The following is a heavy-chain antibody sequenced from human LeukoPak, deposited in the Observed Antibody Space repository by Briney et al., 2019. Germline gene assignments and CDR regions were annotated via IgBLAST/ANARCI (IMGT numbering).Heavy chain of an antibody. CDR1: GFTFSDYY. CDR2: ISGSGNTI. J-gene: IGHJ3*02. V-gene: IGHV3-11*01. CDR3: AKSSYCISSTCYGRAFEI. D-gene: IGHD2-2*01. Sequence: GGSLGLSCAASGFTFSDYYISWIRQAPGKGLEWLSYISGSGNTIYYADPVKGRFTISRDNAKQSVYLEMNSLRAEDTAVYYCAKSSYCISSTCYGRAFEIWGQGTMVTVSS.